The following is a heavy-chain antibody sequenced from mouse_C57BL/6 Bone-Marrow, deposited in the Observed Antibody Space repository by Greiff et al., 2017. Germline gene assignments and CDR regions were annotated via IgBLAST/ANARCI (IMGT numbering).Heavy chain of an antibody. D-gene: IGHD2-4*01. CDR3: ARNDYDRFAY. V-gene: IGHV1-69*01. CDR2: IDPSDSYT. Sequence: QVQLQQPGAELVMPGASVKLSCKASGYTFTSYWMHWVKQRPGQGLEWIGEIDPSDSYTNYNQKFKAKSTLTVDKSSSTAYMQLSSLTSEDSAVYYCARNDYDRFAYWGQGTLVTVSA. J-gene: IGHJ3*01. CDR1: GYTFTSYW.